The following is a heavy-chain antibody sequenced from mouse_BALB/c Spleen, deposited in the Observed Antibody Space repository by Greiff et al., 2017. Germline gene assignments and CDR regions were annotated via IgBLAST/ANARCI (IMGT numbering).Heavy chain of an antibody. CDR1: GFTFSSYT. J-gene: IGHJ3*01. CDR3: TRDRSTMITGAWFAY. D-gene: IGHD2-4*01. CDR2: ISSGGSYT. Sequence: EVQVVESGGGLVKPGGSLKLSCAASGFTFSSYTMSWVRQTPEKRLEWVATISSGGSYTYYPDSVKGRFTISRDNAKNTLYLQMSSLKSEDTAMYYCTRDRSTMITGAWFAYWGQGTLVTVSA. V-gene: IGHV5-6-4*01.